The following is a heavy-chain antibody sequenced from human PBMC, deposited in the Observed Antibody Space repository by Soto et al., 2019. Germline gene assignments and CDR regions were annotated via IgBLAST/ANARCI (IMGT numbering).Heavy chain of an antibody. V-gene: IGHV3-30*18. D-gene: IGHD3-22*01. CDR3: AKSYDSSGYYWPDYYYYGMDV. CDR1: GFTFSSYC. CDR2: IPYDGSNK. Sequence: PGGSLRLSCATSGFTFSSYCMHWVRPAPGKGLEWVAVIPYDGSNKYYADSVKGRFTISRDNSKNTLYLQMNSLRAEDTAVYYCAKSYDSSGYYWPDYYYYGMDVWGQGTTVTVSS. J-gene: IGHJ6*02.